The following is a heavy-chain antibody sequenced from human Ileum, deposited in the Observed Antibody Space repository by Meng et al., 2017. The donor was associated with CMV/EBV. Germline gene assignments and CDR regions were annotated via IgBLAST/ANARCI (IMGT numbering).Heavy chain of an antibody. Sequence: KASAYTFIDYVMHWVRQGPGQGLEWMGWINPNNGNTNYAQKFQGRVTMTRDTSISTAYMDLSRLTSDDTAVYYCGRGVGSIDPRFDPWGQGTLVTVSS. V-gene: IGHV1-2*02. CDR1: AYTFIDYV. D-gene: IGHD1-26*01. J-gene: IGHJ5*02. CDR3: GRGVGSIDPRFDP. CDR2: INPNNGNT.